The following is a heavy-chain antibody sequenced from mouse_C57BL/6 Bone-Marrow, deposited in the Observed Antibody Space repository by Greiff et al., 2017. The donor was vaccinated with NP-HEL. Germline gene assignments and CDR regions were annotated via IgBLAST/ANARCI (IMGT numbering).Heavy chain of an antibody. Sequence: EVQGVESGGDLVKPGGSLKLSCAASGFTFSSYGMSWVRQTPDKRLEWVATISSGGSYTYYPDSVKGRFTISRDNAKNTLYLQMISLKSEDTAMYYCANLLYAMDYWGQGTSGTVSS. CDR2: ISSGGSYT. J-gene: IGHJ4*01. D-gene: IGHD2-10*01. CDR1: GFTFSSYG. V-gene: IGHV5-6*01. CDR3: ANLLYAMDY.